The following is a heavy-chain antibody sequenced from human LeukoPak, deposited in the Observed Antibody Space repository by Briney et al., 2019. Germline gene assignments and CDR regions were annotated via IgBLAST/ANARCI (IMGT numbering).Heavy chain of an antibody. CDR2: ISGVVDST. D-gene: IGHD2-15*01. J-gene: IGHJ6*03. V-gene: IGHV3-23*01. Sequence: PGGSLRLSCAASGFTFSNYAMNWVRQAPGKGGEGGSPISGVVDSTYYADPVKGRFTMSRDHSKNTVYLQMNSLRVEDTAIYYCAKRADGCSGVSCYYYYMDVWGKGTTVTVSS. CDR3: AKRADGCSGVSCYYYYMDV. CDR1: GFTFSNYA.